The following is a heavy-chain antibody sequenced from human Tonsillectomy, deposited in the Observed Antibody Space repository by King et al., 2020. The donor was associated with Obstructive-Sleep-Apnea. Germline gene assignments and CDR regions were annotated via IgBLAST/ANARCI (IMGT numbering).Heavy chain of an antibody. CDR2: IYHSGST. D-gene: IGHD6-13*01. Sequence: QVQLQESGPGLVKPSGTLSLTCAVSGGSISSSNWWIWVRQPPGKGLEGIGEIYHSGSTKYNPSLKSRVTISGDKSKNQFSLKLSSVTAAVTAVYYCARDSRVAAARTGYGMDVWGQGTPVTVSS. V-gene: IGHV4-4*02. CDR3: ARDSRVAAARTGYGMDV. J-gene: IGHJ6*02. CDR1: GGSISSSNW.